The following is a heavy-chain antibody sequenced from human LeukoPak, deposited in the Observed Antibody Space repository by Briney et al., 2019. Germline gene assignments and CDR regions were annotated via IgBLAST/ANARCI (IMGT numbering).Heavy chain of an antibody. CDR1: GFTVSSNY. D-gene: IGHD3-3*01. Sequence: GGSLRLSCAASGFTVSSNYMSWVRQAPGKGLEWVSAIYSGGSTYYADSVKGRFTISRDNSKNTLYLQMNSLRAEDTAVYYCARDLTIFRVFRRVRTLDYMDVWGKGTTVAVSS. CDR3: ARDLTIFRVFRRVRTLDYMDV. CDR2: IYSGGST. J-gene: IGHJ6*03. V-gene: IGHV3-66*02.